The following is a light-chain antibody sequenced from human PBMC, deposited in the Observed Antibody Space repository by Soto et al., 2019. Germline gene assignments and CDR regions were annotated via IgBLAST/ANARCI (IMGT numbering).Light chain of an antibody. V-gene: IGKV3-20*01. J-gene: IGKJ2*01. CDR2: GAS. CDR1: QTVSSSH. Sequence: EVVLTQSPGTLSLSPGERATLSCRASQTVSSSHLAWYQQKPGQAPRLLIYGASDRATDSPDRFSGSGAGTDVTLTISRLEPEDFAVDYCQHFGSSPPKYTFGQGTKLEIK. CDR3: QHFGSSPPKYT.